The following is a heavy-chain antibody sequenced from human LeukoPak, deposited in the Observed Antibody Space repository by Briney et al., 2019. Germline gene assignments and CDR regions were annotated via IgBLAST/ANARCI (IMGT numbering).Heavy chain of an antibody. CDR3: ATDLHYGSADY. CDR2: TSSSSSYI. CDR1: GFTFSSYS. V-gene: IGHV3-21*01. D-gene: IGHD3-10*01. Sequence: GGSLRLSCAASGFTFSSYSMNWVRQAPGKGLEWVSSTSSSSSYIYYADSVKGRFTISRDNAKNTLYLQMNSLRAEDTAVYYCATDLHYGSADYWGQGTLVTVSS. J-gene: IGHJ4*02.